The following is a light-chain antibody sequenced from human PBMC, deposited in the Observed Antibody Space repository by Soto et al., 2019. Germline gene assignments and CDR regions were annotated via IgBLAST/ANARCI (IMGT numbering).Light chain of an antibody. CDR2: KAS. Sequence: DIQMTQSPSTLSASVGVRVTITCRASQTIINWLAWYQQKPGKAPKLLIYKASTLEGEVPSRFSGSGSETEFTLTINSLQPDDSATYYCQQYHTYWWTFGQGTKVDIK. V-gene: IGKV1-5*03. CDR3: QQYHTYWWT. J-gene: IGKJ1*01. CDR1: QTIINW.